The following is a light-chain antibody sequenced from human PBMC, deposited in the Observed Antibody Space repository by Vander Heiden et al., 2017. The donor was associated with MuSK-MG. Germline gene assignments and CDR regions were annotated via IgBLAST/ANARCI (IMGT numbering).Light chain of an antibody. CDR3: QQSYSTPPT. V-gene: IGKV1-39*01. CDR2: AAS. J-gene: IGKJ1*01. Sequence: EIQMTQSPSSLSASVGDRVTITCRASQSISSYLNWYQQKPGKAPKLLIYAASSLQSGVPSRFSGSGSGTDFTLTISSLQPEEFATYYCQQSYSTPPTFGQGTKVEIK. CDR1: QSISSY.